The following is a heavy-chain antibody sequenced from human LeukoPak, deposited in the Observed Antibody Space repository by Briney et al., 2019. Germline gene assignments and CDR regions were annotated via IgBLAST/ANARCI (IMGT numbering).Heavy chain of an antibody. CDR1: GYTFTSYY. J-gene: IGHJ4*02. Sequence: GASVKVSCKASGYTFTSYYMHWVRQAPGQGLEWMGIINPSGGSTSYAQKFQGRVTMTRDTSTSTAYMELSSLRSEDTAVYYCARAGSFQDPVDYWGQGTLVTVSS. CDR3: ARAGSFQDPVDY. CDR2: INPSGGST. D-gene: IGHD3-3*02. V-gene: IGHV1-46*01.